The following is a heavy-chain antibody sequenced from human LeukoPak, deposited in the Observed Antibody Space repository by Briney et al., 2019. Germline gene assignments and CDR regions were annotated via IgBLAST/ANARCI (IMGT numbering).Heavy chain of an antibody. CDR3: ARGRSIAATRSYYYYMDV. Sequence: PGGSLRLSCAASGFTVSSNYMSWVRQAPGKGLEWVPVIYSGGSTYYADSVKGRFTISRDNSKNTLYLQMNSLRDEDTAVYSCARGRSIAATRSYYYYMDVWGKGTTVPVSS. CDR1: GFTVSSNY. V-gene: IGHV3-66*02. J-gene: IGHJ6*03. CDR2: IYSGGST. D-gene: IGHD6-6*01.